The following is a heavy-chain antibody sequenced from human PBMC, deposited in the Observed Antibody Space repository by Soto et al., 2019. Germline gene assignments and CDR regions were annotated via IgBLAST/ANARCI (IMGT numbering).Heavy chain of an antibody. J-gene: IGHJ6*02. CDR1: GGSISSSSYY. CDR2: IYYSGST. V-gene: IGHV4-39*01. Sequence: SETLSLTCTVSGGSISSSSYYWGWIRQPPGKGLEWIGSIYYSGSTYYNPSLKSRVTISVDTSKNQFSLKLSSVTAADTAVYYCATPIHDYSNYFGPGGTLDYGMDVWGQGTTVTVSS. D-gene: IGHD4-4*01. CDR3: ATPIHDYSNYFGPGGTLDYGMDV.